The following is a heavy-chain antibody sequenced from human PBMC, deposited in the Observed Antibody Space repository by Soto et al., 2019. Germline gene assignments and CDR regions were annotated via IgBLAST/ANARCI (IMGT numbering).Heavy chain of an antibody. Sequence: GGSLRLSCAASGFTFSSYGMHWVRQAPGKGLEWVAVISYDGSNKYYADSVKGRFTISRDNSKNTLYLQMNSLRAEDTAVYYCAKFLNVLFTYYDFWSAYSTDDYWGQGTLVTVSS. CDR1: GFTFSSYG. CDR3: AKFLNVLFTYYDFWSAYSTDDY. J-gene: IGHJ4*02. D-gene: IGHD3-3*01. CDR2: ISYDGSNK. V-gene: IGHV3-30*18.